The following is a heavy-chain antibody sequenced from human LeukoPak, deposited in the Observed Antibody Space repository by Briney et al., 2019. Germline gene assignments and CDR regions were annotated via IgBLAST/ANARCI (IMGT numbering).Heavy chain of an antibody. D-gene: IGHD3-22*01. V-gene: IGHV1-18*01. CDR1: GYTFTNYD. J-gene: IGHJ4*02. CDR3: ARDESSGYFTGIDY. CDR2: ISVYNGHT. Sequence: ASVTVSCKTSGYTFTNYDVTWVRQAPGQGLEWMGWISVYNGHTNYAQKLQGRVTMTTDTSTSTAYMELRSLRSDDTAVYYCARDESSGYFTGIDYWGQGTLVTVSS.